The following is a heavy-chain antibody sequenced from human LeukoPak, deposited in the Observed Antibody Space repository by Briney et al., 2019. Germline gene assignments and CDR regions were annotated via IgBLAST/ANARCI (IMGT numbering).Heavy chain of an antibody. CDR2: ISYDGSNK. Sequence: GGSLRLSCAASGFTFSSYAMHWVRQAPGKGLEWVAVISYDGSNKYYADSVKGRFTISRDDSKNTLYLQMNSLRAEDTAVYYCARAQRDYWGQGTLVTVSS. J-gene: IGHJ4*02. CDR1: GFTFSSYA. CDR3: ARAQRDY. V-gene: IGHV3-30-3*01. D-gene: IGHD5-24*01.